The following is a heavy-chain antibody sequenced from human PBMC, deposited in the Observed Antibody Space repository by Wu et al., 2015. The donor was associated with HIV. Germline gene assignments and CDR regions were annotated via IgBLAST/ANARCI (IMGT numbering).Heavy chain of an antibody. CDR3: TRDRIIDNWFDP. J-gene: IGHJ5*02. Sequence: VQLVQSGAEMKKPGSSVKLSCKASGDSFSSYAINWVRQAPGQGLEWMGGIIPLFGTANYAQKFQGSVTITADESASTAFMDLSSLSYDDTAVYYCTRDRIIDNWFDPWGQGTLVTVSS. CDR1: GDSFSSYA. CDR2: IIPLFGTA. V-gene: IGHV1-69*12.